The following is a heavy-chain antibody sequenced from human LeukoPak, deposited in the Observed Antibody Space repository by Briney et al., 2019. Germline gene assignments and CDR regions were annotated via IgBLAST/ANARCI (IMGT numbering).Heavy chain of an antibody. V-gene: IGHV4-59*01. CDR3: ARGYVGLNYDILTVDY. CDR2: IYYSGST. D-gene: IGHD3-9*01. CDR1: GGSISSYY. J-gene: IGHJ4*02. Sequence: SETLSLTCTVSGGSISSYYWSWIRQPPGKGLEWIGYIYYSGSTNYNPSLKSRVTISVDTSKNQFSLKLSSVTAADTAVYYCARGYVGLNYDILTVDYWGQGTLVTVSS.